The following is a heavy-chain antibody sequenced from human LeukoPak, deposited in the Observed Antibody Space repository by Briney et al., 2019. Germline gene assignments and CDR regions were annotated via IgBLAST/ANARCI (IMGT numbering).Heavy chain of an antibody. D-gene: IGHD2-15*01. CDR3: ARALSGGTMGDY. J-gene: IGHJ4*02. CDR1: GGTFSSYA. CDR2: IIPILGIA. Sequence: ASVKVSCKASGGTFSSYAISWVRQAPGQGLEWMGRIIPILGIANYAQKFQGRVTITADKSTSTAYMELSSLRSEDTAVYYCARALSGGTMGDYWGQGTLVTVSS. V-gene: IGHV1-69*04.